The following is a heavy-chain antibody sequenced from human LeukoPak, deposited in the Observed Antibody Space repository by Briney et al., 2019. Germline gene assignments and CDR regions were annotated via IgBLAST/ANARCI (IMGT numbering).Heavy chain of an antibody. CDR1: GYSFTNFW. CDR3: ARVSGWVDY. CDR2: IDPSDSYT. Sequence: GESWMISCKGSGYSFTNFWISWGRQMPGKGLEWMGRIDPSDSYTNYSPSFEGHVTISADKSISTAYLQWSSLKASDTAMYYCARVSGWVDYWGQASLLAVSS. J-gene: IGHJ4*02. D-gene: IGHD6-19*01. V-gene: IGHV5-10-1*01.